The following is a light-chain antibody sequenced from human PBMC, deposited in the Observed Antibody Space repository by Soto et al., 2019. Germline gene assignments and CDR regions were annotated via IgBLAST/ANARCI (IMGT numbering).Light chain of an antibody. CDR2: EVS. Sequence: QSVLTQPASVSGSPGQSITISCTVTSSDVGGYGFVSWYQHHPGEAPKLIIYEVSNRPSGVSSRFSGSKSGNTASLTISGLQAEDESLYYCSSKSSGSTPMLFGGGTKVTVL. CDR3: SSKSSGSTPML. J-gene: IGLJ3*02. V-gene: IGLV2-14*01. CDR1: SSDVGGYGF.